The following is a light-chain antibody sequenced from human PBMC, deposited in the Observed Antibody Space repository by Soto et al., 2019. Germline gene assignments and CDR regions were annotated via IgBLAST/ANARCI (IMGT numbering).Light chain of an antibody. CDR2: DAS. CDR3: QQFDNLPLT. CDR1: QDINNS. J-gene: IGKJ4*01. Sequence: DIQMTQSLSSLSASVGDRVTITCQANQDINNSLHWYQQRPGEAPTLLIYDASILEAGVPSRFSGSGFGTTFTLTISSLQPEDFATYYCQQFDNLPLTFGGGTKVEIK. V-gene: IGKV1-33*01.